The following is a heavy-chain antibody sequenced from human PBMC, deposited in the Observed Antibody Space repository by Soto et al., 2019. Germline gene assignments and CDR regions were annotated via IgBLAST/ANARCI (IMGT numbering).Heavy chain of an antibody. V-gene: IGHV3-21*01. CDR3: ARDLQMATIRGGDY. CDR2: ITSGSSSSYI. D-gene: IGHD5-12*01. CDR1: GFTFSTYT. J-gene: IGHJ4*02. Sequence: EVQLVESGGGLVEPGGSLRLSCAAFGFTFSTYTMNWVRQAPGKGLEWVSSITSGSSSSYIYYADSVKGRFTISRDNAKNSLYLQMNSLRAEDTAVYYCARDLQMATIRGGDYWGQGTLVTVSS.